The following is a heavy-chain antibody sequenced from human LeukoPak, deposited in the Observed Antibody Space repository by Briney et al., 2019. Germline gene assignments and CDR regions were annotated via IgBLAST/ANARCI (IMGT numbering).Heavy chain of an antibody. CDR2: IIPIFGTA. D-gene: IGHD3-10*01. CDR3: ARVKDRINYYGSGREGYFDY. CDR1: GGTFSSYA. Sequence: GASVKVSCKASGGTFSSYAISWVRQAPGQGLEWMGGIIPIFGTANYAQKFQGRVTITADESTSTAYMELSSLRSEDTAVYYCARVKDRINYYGSGREGYFDYWGQGTLVTVSS. V-gene: IGHV1-69*13. J-gene: IGHJ4*02.